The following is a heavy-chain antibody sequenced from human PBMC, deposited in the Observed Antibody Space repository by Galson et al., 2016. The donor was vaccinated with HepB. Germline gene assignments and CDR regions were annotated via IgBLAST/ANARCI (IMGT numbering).Heavy chain of an antibody. Sequence: SLRLSCAASGFTLSRNGMHWVRQAPGKGLEWVAVITYDGNKKYYADSVKGRFTIPRDNSKNTLYLQMNSLRAEDTAVYYCARDANCCGDCYLYYFDYWGQGTLVTVSS. V-gene: IGHV3-30*03. D-gene: IGHD2-21*02. J-gene: IGHJ4*02. CDR3: ARDANCCGDCYLYYFDY. CDR1: GFTLSRNG. CDR2: ITYDGNKK.